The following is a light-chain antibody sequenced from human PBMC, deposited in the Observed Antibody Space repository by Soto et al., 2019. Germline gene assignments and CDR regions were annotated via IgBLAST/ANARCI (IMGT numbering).Light chain of an antibody. V-gene: IGKV3-15*01. CDR3: QQYNGRPPWT. CDR1: QSINNN. Sequence: ETVMTQSPATLSVSPGESATLSCRASQSINNNLAWYQQRPGQAPRLLIYGVSTRATGIPARFSGSGSGTEFTLTISSLQSEDFAVYYCQQYNGRPPWTCGQGTKVDFK. CDR2: GVS. J-gene: IGKJ1*01.